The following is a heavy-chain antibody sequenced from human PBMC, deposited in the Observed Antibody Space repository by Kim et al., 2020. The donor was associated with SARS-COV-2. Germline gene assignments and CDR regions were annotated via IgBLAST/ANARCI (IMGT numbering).Heavy chain of an antibody. CDR3: ARGDYDILTGYYSEIDAF. CDR1: GGSFSGYY. D-gene: IGHD3-9*01. Sequence: SETLSLTCAVYGGSFSGYYWSWIRQPPGKGLEWIGEINHSGSTNYNPSLKSRVTISVDTSKNQFSLKLSSVTAADTAVYYCARGDYDILTGYYSEIDAF. V-gene: IGHV4-34*01. J-gene: IGHJ3*01. CDR2: INHSGST.